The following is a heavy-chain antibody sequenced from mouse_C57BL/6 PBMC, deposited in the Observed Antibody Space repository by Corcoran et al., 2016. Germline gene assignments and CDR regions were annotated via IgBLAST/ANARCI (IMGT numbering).Heavy chain of an antibody. CDR3: ARSTTGYFDY. Sequence: QIQLVQSGPELKKPGETVKISCKASGYTFTTYGMSWVKQAPGKGLKWMGWINTYSGVPTHADDFKGRFAFSLETSASTAYLQINNLKNEDTATYFCARSTTGYFDYWGQGTTLTVSS. CDR2: INTYSGVP. J-gene: IGHJ2*01. CDR1: GYTFTTYG. D-gene: IGHD4-1*01. V-gene: IGHV9-3*01.